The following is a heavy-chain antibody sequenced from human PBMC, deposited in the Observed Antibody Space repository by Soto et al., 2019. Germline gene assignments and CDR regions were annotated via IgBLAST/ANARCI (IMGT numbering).Heavy chain of an antibody. CDR1: GFTFSSYG. CDR2: ISYDGSNK. CDR3: AREGYSYGTYFDY. D-gene: IGHD5-18*01. V-gene: IGHV3-30*03. Sequence: QVQLVESGGGVVQPGRSLRLSCAASGFTFSSYGMHWVRQAPGKGPEWVAVISYDGSNKYYADSVKGRFTISRDNSKNTLYLQMNSLRAEDTAVYYCAREGYSYGTYFDYWGQGTLITVTS. J-gene: IGHJ4*02.